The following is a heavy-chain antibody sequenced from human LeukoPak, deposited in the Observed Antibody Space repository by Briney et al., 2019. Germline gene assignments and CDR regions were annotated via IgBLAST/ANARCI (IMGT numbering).Heavy chain of an antibody. D-gene: IGHD3-10*01. CDR2: IANDGKTT. CDR3: TKEGLPSGSSWSAWFDP. J-gene: IGHJ5*02. V-gene: IGHV3-30*18. CDR1: GFTFGIYA. Sequence: GGSLRLSCAASGFTFGIYAMSWVRQAPGKGLEWVAVIANDGKTTYYADSVKGRFTISRDNSKNTLYLQMNSLRAEDTAVYYCTKEGLPSGSSWSAWFDPWGQGTLVTVSS.